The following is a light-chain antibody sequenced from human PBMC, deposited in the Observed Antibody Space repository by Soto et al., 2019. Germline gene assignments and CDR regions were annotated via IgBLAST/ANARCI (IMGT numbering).Light chain of an antibody. CDR3: SSYAGSNNDV. CDR1: SSDVGGYNY. CDR2: EVS. Sequence: QSALTQPPSASGSPGQSVTISCTGTSSDVGGYNYVSWYQQHPGKAPKLMIYEVSKRPSGVPDRFSGSKSGNTASLTVSGLQAEDVADYYCSSYAGSNNDVFGTGTKLTVL. J-gene: IGLJ1*01. V-gene: IGLV2-8*01.